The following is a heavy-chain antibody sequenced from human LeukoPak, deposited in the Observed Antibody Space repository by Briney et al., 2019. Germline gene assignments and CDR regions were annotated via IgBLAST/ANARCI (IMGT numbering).Heavy chain of an antibody. V-gene: IGHV3-66*01. J-gene: IGHJ4*02. D-gene: IGHD2-21*02. CDR2: IYSVGST. Sequence: PGGSLRLSCAASGFTVNDNYMGWVRQAPAKGLEWVSVIYSVGSTYYADPVRGRFTISRDNSKNTLYLQMKSLRVEDTAVYYCAGSLAYCGGDCRLGDYWGQGTLVTVSS. CDR1: GFTVNDNY. CDR3: AGSLAYCGGDCRLGDY.